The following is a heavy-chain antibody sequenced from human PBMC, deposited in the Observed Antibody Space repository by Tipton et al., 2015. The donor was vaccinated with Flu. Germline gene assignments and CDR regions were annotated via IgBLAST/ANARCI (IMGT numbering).Heavy chain of an antibody. Sequence: QVQLVQSGAEVKKPGASVKVSCKASGFTFTSYYIHWVRQAPGQGLEWMGIINPGDGDPTYTQKFQGRLTMTGDTSTSTVYMELSSLRSEDAAMYYCARDRTAFDIWGQGTMVTVSS. V-gene: IGHV1-46*01. CDR1: GFTFTSYY. CDR2: INPGDGDP. CDR3: ARDRTAFDI. J-gene: IGHJ3*02.